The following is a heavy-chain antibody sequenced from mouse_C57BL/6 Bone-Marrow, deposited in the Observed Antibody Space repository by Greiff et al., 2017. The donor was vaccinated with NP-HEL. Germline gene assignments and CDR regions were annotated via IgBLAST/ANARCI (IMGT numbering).Heavy chain of an antibody. J-gene: IGHJ2*01. Sequence: QVQLQQSGAELMKPGASVKLSCKATGYTFTGYWIEWVKQRPGRGSTNYNEKFKGKATFTADTSSNTAYMQRSSRTTEDSAIYYCARPAITTVGDYWGQGTTLTVSS. CDR2: GST. CDR3: ARPAITTVGDY. V-gene: IGHV1-9*01. D-gene: IGHD1-1*01. CDR1: GYTFTGYW.